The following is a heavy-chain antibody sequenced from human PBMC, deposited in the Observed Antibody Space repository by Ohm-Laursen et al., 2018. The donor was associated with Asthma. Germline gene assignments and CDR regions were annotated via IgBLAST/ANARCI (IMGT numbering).Heavy chain of an antibody. CDR1: GFTFSSYK. CDR2: IWHDGSEK. J-gene: IGHJ1*01. CDR3: ARIGPEWELPGREYSLHH. Sequence: SLRLSCTASGFTFSSYKMHWVRQAPGKGLEWVAIIWHDGSEKVYADSVKGRFTLSRDNSKNTVFLQMNSLTAEDTALYYCARIGPEWELPGREYSLHHWGEGTLVTVSS. D-gene: IGHD1-26*01. V-gene: IGHV3-33*01.